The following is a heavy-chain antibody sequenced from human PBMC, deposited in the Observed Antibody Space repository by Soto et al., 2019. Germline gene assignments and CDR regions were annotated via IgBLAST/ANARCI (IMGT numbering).Heavy chain of an antibody. J-gene: IGHJ5*02. D-gene: IGHD3-3*01. CDR3: ERIFPNTNWFDP. CDR1: GGSISSYY. V-gene: IGHV4-59*08. Sequence: SETLSLTCTVSGGSISSYYWSWIRQPPGKGLEWIGYIYYSGSTNYNPSLKSRVTISVDTSKNQFSLKLSSVTAADTAVYYCERIFPNTNWFDPWGQGTQVTVSS. CDR2: IYYSGST.